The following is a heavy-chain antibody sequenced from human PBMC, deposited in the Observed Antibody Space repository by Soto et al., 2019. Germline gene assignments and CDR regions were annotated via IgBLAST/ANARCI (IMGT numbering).Heavy chain of an antibody. D-gene: IGHD3-3*01. V-gene: IGHV3-23*01. CDR2: ISGSGGST. CDR3: AKDHYDFWSGYYRLAPRFDY. CDR1: GFTFSSYA. J-gene: IGHJ4*02. Sequence: PGGSLRLSCAASGFTFSSYAMSWVRQGPGKGLEWVSAISGSGGSTYYADSVKGRFTISRDNSKNTLYLQMNSLRAEDTAVYYCAKDHYDFWSGYYRLAPRFDYWGQGTLVTVSS.